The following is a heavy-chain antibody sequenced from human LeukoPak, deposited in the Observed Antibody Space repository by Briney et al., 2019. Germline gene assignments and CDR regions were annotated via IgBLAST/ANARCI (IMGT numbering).Heavy chain of an antibody. D-gene: IGHD2-15*01. Sequence: GGSPRLSCTASGFTFSDHGVNWFRQAPGKGLEWVAFIRSKPYGGTTEYAASVKGRFSISRDDSTSIVYLQMNSLKTEDTALYYCSRTRISGIDGFDIWGQGTMVTVSS. CDR1: GFTFSDHG. V-gene: IGHV3-49*03. J-gene: IGHJ3*02. CDR2: IRSKPYGGTT. CDR3: SRTRISGIDGFDI.